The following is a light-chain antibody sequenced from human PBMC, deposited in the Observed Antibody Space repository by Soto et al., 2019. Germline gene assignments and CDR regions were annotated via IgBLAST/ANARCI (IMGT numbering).Light chain of an antibody. CDR3: CSYAGSSTWV. J-gene: IGLJ3*02. Sequence: QSALTQPASVSGSPGQSITISCTGTSSDVGSYNLVSWYQQHPGKAPKLMIYEVTKRPSGVSNRFSAFKSGNTASLTISGLQAEDDADYYCCSYAGSSTWVIGGGTKLTVL. V-gene: IGLV2-23*02. CDR2: EVT. CDR1: SSDVGSYNL.